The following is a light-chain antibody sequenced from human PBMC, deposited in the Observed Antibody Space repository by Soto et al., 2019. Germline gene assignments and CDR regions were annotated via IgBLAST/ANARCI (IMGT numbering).Light chain of an antibody. Sequence: QSALTQPRSVSGSPGQSVTISCTGTSSDVGGYNYVSWFQQHPGNTPKVMIYDVSKRPSGVPDRFSGSKSGNTASLTISGLQAEDEADYYCCSHAGSPYVFGTGTKVTVL. J-gene: IGLJ1*01. CDR2: DVS. V-gene: IGLV2-11*01. CDR1: SSDVGGYNY. CDR3: CSHAGSPYV.